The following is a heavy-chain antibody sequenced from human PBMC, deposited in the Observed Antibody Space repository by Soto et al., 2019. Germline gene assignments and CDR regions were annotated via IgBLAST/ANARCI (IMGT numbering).Heavy chain of an antibody. D-gene: IGHD4-4*01. CDR3: ARSWNDFGTYGAFDY. CDR1: GYSFSNYW. V-gene: IGHV5-51*01. J-gene: IGHJ4*02. CDR2: IYPADSDT. Sequence: GESLKISCKISGYSFSNYWLAWVRQMPGKGLELMGLIYPADSDTRYSTSFQGQVTISADKSITTAYLHWSNLKASDTAMYYCARSWNDFGTYGAFDYWGQGTRVTVSS.